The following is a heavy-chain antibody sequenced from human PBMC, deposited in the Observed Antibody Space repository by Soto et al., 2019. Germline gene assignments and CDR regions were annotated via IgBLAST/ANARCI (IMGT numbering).Heavy chain of an antibody. D-gene: IGHD4-4*01. CDR3: ARSWNDFGTYGAFDY. CDR1: GYSFSNYW. V-gene: IGHV5-51*01. J-gene: IGHJ4*02. CDR2: IYPADSDT. Sequence: GESLKISCKISGYSFSNYWLAWVRQMPGKGLELMGLIYPADSDTRYSTSFQGQVTISADKSITTAYLHWSNLKASDTAMYYCARSWNDFGTYGAFDYWGQGTRVTVSS.